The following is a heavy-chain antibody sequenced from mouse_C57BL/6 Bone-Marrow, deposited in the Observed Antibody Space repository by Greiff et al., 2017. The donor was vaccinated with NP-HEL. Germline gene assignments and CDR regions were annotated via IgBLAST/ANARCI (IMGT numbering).Heavy chain of an antibody. Sequence: EVKLQESGGGLVQPGGSLKLSCAASGFTFSDYYMYWVRQTPEKRLEWVAYISNGGGSTYYLDTVKGRFTISRDNAKNTLYLQMSRLKSEDTAMYYCARRSAGPYAMDYWGQGTSVTVSS. J-gene: IGHJ4*01. CDR1: GFTFSDYY. CDR2: ISNGGGST. CDR3: ARRSAGPYAMDY. V-gene: IGHV5-12*01. D-gene: IGHD4-1*01.